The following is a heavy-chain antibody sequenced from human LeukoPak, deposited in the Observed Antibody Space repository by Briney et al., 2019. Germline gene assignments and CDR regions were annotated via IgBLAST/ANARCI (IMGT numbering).Heavy chain of an antibody. Sequence: SGTLSLTCAVSGGSISVSNCWSWVRQPPGKGLEWIGEIYHSGSTNYNPSLKSRVTISIAKSKNQFSLKLSSVTAADTAVYYCARFLGEHDAFDIWGQGTMVTVSS. D-gene: IGHD1/OR15-1a*01. CDR1: GGSISVSNC. CDR2: IYHSGST. J-gene: IGHJ3*02. CDR3: ARFLGEHDAFDI. V-gene: IGHV4-4*02.